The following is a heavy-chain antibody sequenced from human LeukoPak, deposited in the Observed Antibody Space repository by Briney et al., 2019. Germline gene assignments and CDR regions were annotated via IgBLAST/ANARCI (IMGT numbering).Heavy chain of an antibody. Sequence: SETLSLTCTVSGYSISSGYYWGWIRQPPGKGLEWIGSIYHSGSTYYNPSLKSRVTISVDTSKNQFSLKLSSVTAADTAVYYCARDVDTAAFDIWGQGTMVTVSS. CDR1: GYSISSGYY. J-gene: IGHJ3*02. CDR2: IYHSGST. CDR3: ARDVDTAAFDI. D-gene: IGHD5-18*01. V-gene: IGHV4-38-2*02.